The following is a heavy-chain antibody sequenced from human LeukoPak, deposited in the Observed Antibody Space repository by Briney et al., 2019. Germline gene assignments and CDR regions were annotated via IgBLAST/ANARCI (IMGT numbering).Heavy chain of an antibody. CDR2: IYSGGST. CDR1: GFTVSSNY. Sequence: GGSLRLSCAASGFTVSSNYMSWVRQAPGKGLEWVSVIYSGGSTYYADSVKGRFTISRDNSKNTLYLQMNSLRAEDTAVYYCASSTRYFDWLSSAFQHWGQGTLVTVSS. D-gene: IGHD3-9*01. CDR3: ASSTRYFDWLSSAFQH. J-gene: IGHJ1*01. V-gene: IGHV3-53*01.